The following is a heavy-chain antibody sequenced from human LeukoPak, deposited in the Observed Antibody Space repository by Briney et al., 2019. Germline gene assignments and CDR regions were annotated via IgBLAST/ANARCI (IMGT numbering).Heavy chain of an antibody. CDR2: IHYTGST. J-gene: IGHJ6*03. Sequence: SETLSLTCAVSGGSISSYYWTWIRQSPGKGLEWIGYIHYTGSTNYNPSLESRATISLDTSENQISLWLTSVTAADSAIYYCARGWLQMADYYYFYLDVWGKGTTVTISS. D-gene: IGHD5-24*01. CDR3: ARGWLQMADYYYFYLDV. CDR1: GGSISSYY. V-gene: IGHV4-59*01.